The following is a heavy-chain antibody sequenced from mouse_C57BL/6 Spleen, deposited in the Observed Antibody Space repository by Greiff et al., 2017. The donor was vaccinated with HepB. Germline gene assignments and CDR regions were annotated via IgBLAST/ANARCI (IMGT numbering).Heavy chain of an antibody. Sequence: DVMLVESRGGLVKPGGSLKLSCAASGFTFSDYGMHWVRQAPEKGLEWVAYISSGSSTIYYADTVKGRFTISRDNAKNTLFLQMTSLRSEDTAMYYCAREDYYGSSYEYFDVWGTGTTVTVSS. CDR2: ISSGSSTI. D-gene: IGHD1-1*01. CDR1: GFTFSDYG. J-gene: IGHJ1*03. V-gene: IGHV5-17*01. CDR3: AREDYYGSSYEYFDV.